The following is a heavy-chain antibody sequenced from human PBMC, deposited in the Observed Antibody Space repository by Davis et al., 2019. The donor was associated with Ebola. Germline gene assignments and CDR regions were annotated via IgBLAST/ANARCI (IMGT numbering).Heavy chain of an antibody. CDR3: ARGSRNMDV. CDR2: TNSDGSIT. J-gene: IGHJ6*02. V-gene: IGHV3-74*01. CDR1: GFTFSTYA. Sequence: PGGSLRLSCAGSGFTFSTYAMTWVRQAPGKGLVWVSRTNSDGSITSYADSVKGRFTISRDNAKNTLYLQMNSLRDEDTAVYYCARGSRNMDVWGQGTTVTVSS.